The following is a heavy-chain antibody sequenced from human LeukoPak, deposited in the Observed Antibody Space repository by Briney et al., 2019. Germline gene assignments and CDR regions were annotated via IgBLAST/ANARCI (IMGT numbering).Heavy chain of an antibody. V-gene: IGHV1-2*02. J-gene: IGHJ4*02. CDR2: INVDNGVT. Sequence: ASVTVSCKPSGYTFTDYFIHWVRQAPGQGLEWIGLINVDNGVTNYAQKFQGRVTLTRDTSINTAYLELTSLTSDDTAIYFCARDIRVDDPLTGRPLYYFDYWGQGTLVPVSS. CDR1: GYTFTDYF. D-gene: IGHD3-9*01. CDR3: ARDIRVDDPLTGRPLYYFDY.